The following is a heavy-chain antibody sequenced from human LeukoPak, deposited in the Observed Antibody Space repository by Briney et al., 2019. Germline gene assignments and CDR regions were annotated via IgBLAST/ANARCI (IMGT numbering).Heavy chain of an antibody. CDR3: ARDEGGIAVAGTLL. CDR1: GFTFSSYS. Sequence: GGSLRLSCAASGFTFSSYSMNWVRQAPGKGLEWVSYISSSSSTIYYADSVKGRFTISRDNAKNSLYLQMNSLRAEDTAVYYCARDEGGIAVAGTLLWGQGTLVTVSS. CDR2: ISSSSSTI. J-gene: IGHJ4*02. D-gene: IGHD6-19*01. V-gene: IGHV3-48*01.